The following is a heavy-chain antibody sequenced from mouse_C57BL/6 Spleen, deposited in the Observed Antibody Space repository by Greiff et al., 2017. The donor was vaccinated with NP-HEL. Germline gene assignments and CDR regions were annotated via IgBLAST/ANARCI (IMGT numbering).Heavy chain of an antibody. V-gene: IGHV1-82*01. Sequence: VQLQESGPELVKPGASVKISCKASGYAFSSSWMNWVKQRPGTGLEWIGRIYPGDGDTNYNGKFKGKATLTADKSSSTAYMQLSSLTSEDSAVYFCAREAFYFDYWGQGTTLTVSS. CDR3: AREAFYFDY. CDR2: IYPGDGDT. CDR1: GYAFSSSW. J-gene: IGHJ2*01.